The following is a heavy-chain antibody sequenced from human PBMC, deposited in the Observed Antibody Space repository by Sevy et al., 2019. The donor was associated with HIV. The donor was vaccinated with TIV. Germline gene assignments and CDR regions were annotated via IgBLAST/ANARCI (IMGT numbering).Heavy chain of an antibody. V-gene: IGHV3-23*01. CDR1: GFTFSSYA. CDR3: AKGTAPYYYDSSAYYYDASDI. J-gene: IGHJ3*02. Sequence: GGSLRLSCAASGFTFSSYAMSWVRQAPGKGLEWVSGISGTGGSTYYADSVKGRFTISRDNSKNTLYLEMNSLRAEDTAVYFCAKGTAPYYYDSSAYYYDASDIWGQGTMVTVSS. D-gene: IGHD3-22*01. CDR2: ISGTGGST.